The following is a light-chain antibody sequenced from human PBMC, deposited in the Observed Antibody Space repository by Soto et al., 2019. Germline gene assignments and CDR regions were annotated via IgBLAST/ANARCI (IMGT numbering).Light chain of an antibody. CDR1: QSLATH. Sequence: EIVMTQSPATLSVSPGETATLSCRASQSLATHLAWYQQKPDQAPRLLIYGASTRATDIPARFSGSGSGTEFTLTISSLQSEDFAVYYCQQYNNWPPVTFGQGTRLEIK. CDR2: GAS. CDR3: QQYNNWPPVT. V-gene: IGKV3-15*01. J-gene: IGKJ5*01.